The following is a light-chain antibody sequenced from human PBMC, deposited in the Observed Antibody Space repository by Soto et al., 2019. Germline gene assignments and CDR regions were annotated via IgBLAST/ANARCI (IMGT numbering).Light chain of an antibody. CDR3: SSHAGNNDFV. CDR1: SSVY. V-gene: IGLV2-8*01. CDR2: EVN. J-gene: IGLJ1*01. Sequence: QSALTQPPSASGSPGQSVTISCTGTSSVYVSWYQQHPVKAPKLIIYEVNKRPSGVPDRFSGSKSGNTASLTVSGLQAEDEADYYCSSHAGNNDFVFGNGTKVTVL.